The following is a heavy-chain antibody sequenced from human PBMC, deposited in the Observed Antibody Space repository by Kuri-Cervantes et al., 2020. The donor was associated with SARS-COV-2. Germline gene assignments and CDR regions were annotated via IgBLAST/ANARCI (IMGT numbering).Heavy chain of an antibody. V-gene: IGHV3-66*01. D-gene: IGHD1-1*01. Sequence: GESLKISCAASGFTVSSNYMSWVRQAPGKGLEWVSVIYSGGSTYYADSVKGRFTISRDNSKNPLYLQMNSLRAEDTAVYYCARYGAVERDYYYYYGMDVWGQGTTVTVSS. CDR3: ARYGAVERDYYYYYGMDV. CDR1: GFTVSSNY. J-gene: IGHJ6*02. CDR2: IYSGGST.